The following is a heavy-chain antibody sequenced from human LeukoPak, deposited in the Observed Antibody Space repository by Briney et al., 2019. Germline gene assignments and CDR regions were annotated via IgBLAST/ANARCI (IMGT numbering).Heavy chain of an antibody. J-gene: IGHJ3*02. Sequence: PGGSLRLSCSASGFTFNNYAMSWVRQAPGKGLEWISAISGRSDKTFYADSVKGRFTVSRDNSKNTLYLQMNSLRAEDTAVYYCAKVIAVAGLVGMGDAFDNWGQGTMVTASA. CDR1: GFTFNNYA. CDR3: AKVIAVAGLVGMGDAFDN. D-gene: IGHD6-19*01. V-gene: IGHV3-23*01. CDR2: ISGRSDKT.